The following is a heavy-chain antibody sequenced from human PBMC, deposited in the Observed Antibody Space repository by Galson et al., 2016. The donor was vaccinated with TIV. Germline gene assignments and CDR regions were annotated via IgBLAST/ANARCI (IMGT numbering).Heavy chain of an antibody. V-gene: IGHV3-23*01. J-gene: IGHJ3*02. D-gene: IGHD4-23*01. CDR2: IRGSGGIT. Sequence: SLRLSCAASGFTFSNYAMHWVRQAPGKGLEWVSGIRGSGGITYFADSVKGRFTISRDNSMNTLYLQLNSLRAEDTAVYYCAKLRNYGGDSFENWGQGTMVTVSS. CDR3: AKLRNYGGDSFEN. CDR1: GFTFSNYA.